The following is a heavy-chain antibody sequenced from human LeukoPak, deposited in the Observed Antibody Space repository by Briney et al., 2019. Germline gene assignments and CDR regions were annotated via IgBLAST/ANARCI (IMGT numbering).Heavy chain of an antibody. D-gene: IGHD1-1*01. J-gene: IGHJ4*02. CDR2: ISRSGDTK. CDR1: GFTFDSYE. Sequence: GGPLRLSCTASGFTFDSYEMNWVRQAPGKGLEWVSYISRSGDTKKYGDSVNGRFIIARDNAKNSLYLQMNSLRAEDTAVYYCVRGGSNGLFDYWGQGTLVTVSS. CDR3: VRGGSNGLFDY. V-gene: IGHV3-48*03.